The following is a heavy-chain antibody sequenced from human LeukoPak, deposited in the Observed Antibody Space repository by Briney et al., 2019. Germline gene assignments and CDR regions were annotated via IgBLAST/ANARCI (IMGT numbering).Heavy chain of an antibody. CDR3: AREGIVLMVYEVDY. CDR1: GFTFSSYW. D-gene: IGHD2-8*01. Sequence: GGSLRLSCAASGFTFSSYWMSWVRQAPGKGLEWVANIKQDGSEKYYVDPVKGRFTISRDNAKNSLYLQMNSLRAEDTAVYYCAREGIVLMVYEVDYWGQGTLVTVSS. CDR2: IKQDGSEK. V-gene: IGHV3-7*01. J-gene: IGHJ4*02.